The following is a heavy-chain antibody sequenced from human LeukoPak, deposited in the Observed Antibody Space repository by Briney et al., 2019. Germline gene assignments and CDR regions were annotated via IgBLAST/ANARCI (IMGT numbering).Heavy chain of an antibody. Sequence: ASVKVSCKASGYTFIDYYMHWVRQAPGQGLEWMGWINPNSGGTNYAQKFQGRVTMTRDTSISTAYMELSRVRSDDTAVYYCARGGRSIFGVADYWGQGTLVTVSS. V-gene: IGHV1-2*02. CDR2: INPNSGGT. J-gene: IGHJ4*02. CDR3: ARGGRSIFGVADY. CDR1: GYTFIDYY. D-gene: IGHD3-3*01.